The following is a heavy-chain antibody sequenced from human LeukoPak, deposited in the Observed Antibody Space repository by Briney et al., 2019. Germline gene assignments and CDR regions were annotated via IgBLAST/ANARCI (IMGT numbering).Heavy chain of an antibody. CDR1: GVSLSSYY. CDR3: ARVSGGTYPDY. CDR2: IYYSGST. Sequence: PSETLSLTCTVPGVSLSSYYWSWIGQPPGKGLDWIGYIYYSGSTNYNPSLKSRVTISVDTSKNQFSLKLSSVTAADTAVYYCARVSGGTYPDYWGQGTLVTVSP. V-gene: IGHV4-59*01. D-gene: IGHD1-26*01. J-gene: IGHJ4*02.